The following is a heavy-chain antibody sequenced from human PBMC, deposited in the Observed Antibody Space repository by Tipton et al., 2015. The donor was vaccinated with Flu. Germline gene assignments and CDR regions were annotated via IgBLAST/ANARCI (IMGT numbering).Heavy chain of an antibody. CDR3: AKDLYDSSGYYYVHYYYYGMDV. CDR1: GFTFSSYA. Sequence: SLRLSCAASGFTFSSYAMSWVRQAPGKGLEWVSAISGSGGSTYYADSVKGRFTISRDNSKNTLYLQMNSLRAEDTAVYYCAKDLYDSSGYYYVHYYYYGMDVWGQGTTVTVSS. CDR2: ISGSGGST. V-gene: IGHV3-23*01. D-gene: IGHD3-22*01. J-gene: IGHJ6*02.